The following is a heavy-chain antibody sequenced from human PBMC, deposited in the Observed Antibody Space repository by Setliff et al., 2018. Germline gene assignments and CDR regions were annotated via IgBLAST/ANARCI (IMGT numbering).Heavy chain of an antibody. V-gene: IGHV4-39*01. Sequence: SETLSLTCTVSGGSISSSSYQWGWVRQTPGKGLEWIGSIYYSGTAYYNPSLKSRVTISVDTSKNQFSLQVTSVTATDTAVYYCARHEFVGGYYGSVTYRHFDYWCQGILVTVS. CDR1: GGSISSSSYQ. CDR2: IYYSGTA. D-gene: IGHD3-10*01. J-gene: IGHJ4*02. CDR3: ARHEFVGGYYGSVTYRHFDY.